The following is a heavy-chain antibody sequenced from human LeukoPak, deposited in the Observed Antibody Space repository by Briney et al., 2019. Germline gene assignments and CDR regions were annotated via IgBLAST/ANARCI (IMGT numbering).Heavy chain of an antibody. CDR3: AREPLYYYDSSATGGY. Sequence: ASVKVSCKASGYTFTSYGISWVRQAPGQGLEWMGWISAYNGNTNCAQKLQGRVTMTTDTSTSTAYMELRSLRSDDTAVYYCAREPLYYYDSSATGGYWGQGTLVTVSS. J-gene: IGHJ4*02. CDR1: GYTFTSYG. CDR2: ISAYNGNT. V-gene: IGHV1-18*01. D-gene: IGHD3-22*01.